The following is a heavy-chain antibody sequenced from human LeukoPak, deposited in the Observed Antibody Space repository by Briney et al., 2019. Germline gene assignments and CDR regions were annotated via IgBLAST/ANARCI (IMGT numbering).Heavy chain of an antibody. CDR1: GGSISSHS. J-gene: IGHJ3*02. Sequence: SETLSLTCTVSGGSISSHSWSWIRQPAGKGLEWIGRIFTSGSTYYNPSLKSRVIMSVDTSKNQFSLKLSSVTAADTAVYYCARVERWGGYDFESDAFDIWGQGTMVTVSS. CDR3: ARVERWGGYDFESDAFDI. CDR2: IFTSGST. V-gene: IGHV4-4*07. D-gene: IGHD5-12*01.